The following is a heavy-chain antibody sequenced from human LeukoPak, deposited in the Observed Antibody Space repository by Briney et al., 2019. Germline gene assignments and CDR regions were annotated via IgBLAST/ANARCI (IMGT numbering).Heavy chain of an antibody. CDR2: MNPNSGNT. CDR3: ARVVVRGVHPLGY. CDR1: GYTFTSYD. Sequence: ASVKVSCKASGYTFTSYDINWVRHATGQGLEWMGWMNPNSGNTGYAQKFLGRVTMTRNTSISTAYMELSSLRSEDTAVYYCARVVVRGVHPLGYWGQGTLVTVSS. D-gene: IGHD3-10*01. J-gene: IGHJ4*02. V-gene: IGHV1-8*01.